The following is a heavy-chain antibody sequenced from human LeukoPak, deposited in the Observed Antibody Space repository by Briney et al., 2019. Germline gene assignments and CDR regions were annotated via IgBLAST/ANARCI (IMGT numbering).Heavy chain of an antibody. CDR1: GLSVRSNH. Sequence: GGSLRLSCAASGLSVRSNHMTWVRQAPGKGREWVGRIKSETDGGTTAYGSPVKGRFTISRDDSKKTLFLQINTLKTEDTAIYYCTISGSHIDYWGQGTLVTVSS. J-gene: IGHJ4*02. V-gene: IGHV3-15*01. D-gene: IGHD1-26*01. CDR2: IKSETDGGTT. CDR3: TISGSHIDY.